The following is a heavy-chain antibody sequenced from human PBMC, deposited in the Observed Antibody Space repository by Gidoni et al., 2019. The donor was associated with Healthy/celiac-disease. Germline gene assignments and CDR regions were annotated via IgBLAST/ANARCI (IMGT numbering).Heavy chain of an antibody. V-gene: IGHV1-69*01. CDR1: GGTFSSDA. D-gene: IGHD2-21*01. Sequence: QVQLVQSGAGVKKPGSSVKVSCKASGGTFSSDAISWVRQAPGQGLEWMGGIIPIFGTANYAQKFQGRATITADESTSTAYMELSSLRSEDTAVYYCARSPVHSHYYYGMDVWGQGTTVTVSS. J-gene: IGHJ6*02. CDR3: ARSPVHSHYYYGMDV. CDR2: IIPIFGTA.